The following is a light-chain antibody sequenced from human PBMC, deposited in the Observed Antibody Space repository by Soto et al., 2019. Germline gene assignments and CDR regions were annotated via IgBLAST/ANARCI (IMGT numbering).Light chain of an antibody. CDR3: QQSYRTPRT. CDR1: QSVLYSSNNKNY. CDR2: WAS. J-gene: IGKJ1*01. Sequence: DIVMTQSPDSLAVSLGERATINCKSSQSVLYSSNNKNYLAWYQQKPGQPPKLLIYWASTRESGVPDRFSGSGSGTDFTLTISSLQPEDFATYYCQQSYRTPRTFGQGTKVDIK. V-gene: IGKV4-1*01.